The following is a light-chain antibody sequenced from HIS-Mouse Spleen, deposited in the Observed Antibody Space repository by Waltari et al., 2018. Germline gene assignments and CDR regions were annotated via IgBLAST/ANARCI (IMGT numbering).Light chain of an antibody. Sequence: SYVLTQPPSVSVAPGQTARITCGGNNIGSKSVHWYQQKQGQAPVLVVYDDSDRPSGLPERFSGSNSGNTATLTISRVEAGDEADYYCQVWDSSSDHRVFGGGTKLTVL. V-gene: IGLV3-21*02. J-gene: IGLJ3*02. CDR3: QVWDSSSDHRV. CDR2: DDS. CDR1: NIGSKS.